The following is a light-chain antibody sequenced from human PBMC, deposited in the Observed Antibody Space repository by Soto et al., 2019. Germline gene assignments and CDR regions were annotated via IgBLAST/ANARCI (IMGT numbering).Light chain of an antibody. CDR3: QQYDSYPLT. CDR2: KAS. J-gene: IGKJ4*01. CDR1: QSISIW. Sequence: DIQMPQSPSTLSASVGDRATITCRASQSISIWLAWYQQKPGRAPKFLIYKASDLENGVPSRFSGSGSGTEFALTISSLQPDDFATYYCQQYDSYPLTFGGGTKVDIK. V-gene: IGKV1-5*03.